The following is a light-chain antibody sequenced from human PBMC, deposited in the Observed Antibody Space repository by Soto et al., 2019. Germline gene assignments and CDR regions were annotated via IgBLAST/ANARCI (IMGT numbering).Light chain of an antibody. CDR3: QQYYLYLWT. CDR2: DAS. J-gene: IGKJ1*01. CDR1: QTISAW. Sequence: DIQMTQSPSSLSASVGDRVTITCRASQTISAWLAWYQQKPGKAPKLLIYDASTLESGVPSRFSGSGSGTEFTLTISSLQPDDFAPYYCQQYYLYLWTFGQGTKVDIK. V-gene: IGKV1-5*01.